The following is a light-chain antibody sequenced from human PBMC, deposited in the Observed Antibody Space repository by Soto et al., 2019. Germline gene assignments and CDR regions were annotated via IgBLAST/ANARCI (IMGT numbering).Light chain of an antibody. V-gene: IGLV7-43*01. J-gene: IGLJ2*01. Sequence: QTVVTQEPSLTVSPGGTITLTCASSTGAVTSGNYPNWFQQKPGQAPRALIYSTSNKDSWTPARFSGSLLGGKAALTLSGVQPADEAEYYCLLYYGGPGVFGGGTKVTVL. CDR2: STS. CDR3: LLYYGGPGV. CDR1: TGAVTSGNY.